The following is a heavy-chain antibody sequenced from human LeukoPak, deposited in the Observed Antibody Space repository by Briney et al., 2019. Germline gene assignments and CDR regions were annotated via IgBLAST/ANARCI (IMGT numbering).Heavy chain of an antibody. CDR3: ARGDCSGGSCSSMDV. Sequence: PGGSLRLSCAASGFTFSSYGMHWVRQAPGKGLEWVAVIWYDGSNKYYADSVKGRFTISRDNSKNTRYLQMNSVRAEDTAVYYCARGDCSGGSCSSMDVWGQGTTVTVSS. CDR1: GFTFSSYG. CDR2: IWYDGSNK. J-gene: IGHJ6*02. V-gene: IGHV3-33*01. D-gene: IGHD2-15*01.